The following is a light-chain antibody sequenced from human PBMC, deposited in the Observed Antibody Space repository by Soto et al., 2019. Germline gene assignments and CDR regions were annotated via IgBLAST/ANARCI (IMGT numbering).Light chain of an antibody. Sequence: QSVLTQPPSVSGAPGQRVTISCTGSSSNIGAGYDVHWYQQLPGTAPKLLIYGNSNRPSGXXDRFSGSKSGTSASLAITGLQAEDEADYYCQSYDSSLSAVVFGGGTKLTVL. CDR3: QSYDSSLSAVV. V-gene: IGLV1-40*01. CDR1: SSNIGAGYD. CDR2: GNS. J-gene: IGLJ2*01.